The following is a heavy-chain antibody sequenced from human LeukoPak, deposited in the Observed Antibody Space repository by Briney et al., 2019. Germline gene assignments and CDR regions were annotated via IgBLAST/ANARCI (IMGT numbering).Heavy chain of an antibody. CDR2: ISGGGDSV. V-gene: IGHV3-23*01. CDR1: GFPFSDYV. CDR3: AKLGCTGTICYANY. J-gene: IGHJ4*02. Sequence: GGSLRLSCAASGFPFSDYVMTWVRQTPGKGLEWVSVISGGGDSVDYADSMKGRFTISRYNSKNTLYLQMYSLRAEDTALYYCAKLGCTGTICYANYWGQGTLVTVSS. D-gene: IGHD2-2*01.